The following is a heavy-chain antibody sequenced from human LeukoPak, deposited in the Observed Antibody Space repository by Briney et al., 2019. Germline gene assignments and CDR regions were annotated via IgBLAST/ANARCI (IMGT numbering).Heavy chain of an antibody. D-gene: IGHD1-26*01. CDR2: ITGSGDTT. V-gene: IGHV3-23*01. J-gene: IGHJ4*02. CDR1: GFTFSNYA. CDR3: AKGRHTSSGMFDY. Sequence: GGSLRPSCAASGFTFSNYAMSWVRQAPGKGLEWVSGITGSGDTTYYADSVQGRFTISRDNSKNTLYLQMNSLRAEDTAVYYCAKGRHTSSGMFDYWGQETLVTVSS.